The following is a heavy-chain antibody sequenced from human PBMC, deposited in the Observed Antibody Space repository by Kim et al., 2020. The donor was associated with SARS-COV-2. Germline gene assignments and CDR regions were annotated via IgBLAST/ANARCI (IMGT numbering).Heavy chain of an antibody. D-gene: IGHD3-10*01. J-gene: IGHJ5*02. CDR3: AKYNSSGSYYFS. CDR1: GFTFKNYA. CDR2: ITDSGGFP. V-gene: IGHV3-23*01. Sequence: GGSLRLSCEASGFTFKNYAMSWVRLAPGKGLEWLSTITDSGGFPAYADSVKGQFTVSRDNSKNTLYLQMNSLRAEDTAIYFCAKYNSSGSYYFSWGPGTRDTVSS.